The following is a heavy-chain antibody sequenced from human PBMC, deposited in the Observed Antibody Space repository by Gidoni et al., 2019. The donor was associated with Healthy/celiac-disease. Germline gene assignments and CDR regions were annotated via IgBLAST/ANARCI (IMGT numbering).Heavy chain of an antibody. CDR3: ASVNYGDYGGFDY. D-gene: IGHD4-17*01. V-gene: IGHV4-39*07. CDR1: GGSISSSSYY. J-gene: IGHJ4*02. CDR2: IYYSGST. Sequence: QLLLKESGPGLVKPSETLSPICTVPGGSISSSSYYWGWIRQPPGKGREWIGSIYYSGSTYYNPSLKSRVTISVETSKNQCSLKLSSVTAADTAVYYCASVNYGDYGGFDYWGQGTLVTVSS.